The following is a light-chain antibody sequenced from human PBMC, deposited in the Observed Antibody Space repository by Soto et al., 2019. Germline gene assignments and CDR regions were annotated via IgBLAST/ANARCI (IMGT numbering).Light chain of an antibody. CDR1: QSISSY. J-gene: IGKJ4*01. CDR2: AAS. V-gene: IGKV1-39*01. CDR3: QQSYSTPLT. Sequence: DIQITQSPSSLSASVGDRVTITCRPSQSISSYLNWYQQKPGKAPKLLIYAASSLQSGVPSRFSGSGSGTDFTLTISSLQPEDFATYYCQQSYSTPLTLGGGTKVDIK.